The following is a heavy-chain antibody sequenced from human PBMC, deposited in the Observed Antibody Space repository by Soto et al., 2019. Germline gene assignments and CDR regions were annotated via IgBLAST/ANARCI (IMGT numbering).Heavy chain of an antibody. V-gene: IGHV4-30-4*01. CDR3: AREQGPHIAAAASYGMDV. CDR2: IYYSGST. D-gene: IGHD6-13*01. CDR1: GGSISSGDYY. Sequence: SETLSLTCTVSGGSISSGDYYWSWIRQPPGKGLEWIGYIYYSGSTYYNPSLKSRVTISVDTSKNQFSLKLSSVTAADTAVYYCAREQGPHIAAAASYGMDVWGQGTTVTVAS. J-gene: IGHJ6*02.